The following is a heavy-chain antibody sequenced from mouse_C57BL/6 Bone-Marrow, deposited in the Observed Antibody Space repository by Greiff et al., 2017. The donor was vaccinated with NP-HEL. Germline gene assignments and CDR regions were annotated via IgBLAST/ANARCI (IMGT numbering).Heavy chain of an antibody. J-gene: IGHJ3*01. Sequence: EVQRVESGGGLVQPGESLKLSCESNEYEFPSHDMSWVRKTPEKRLELVAAINSDGGSTYYPDTMERRFIISRDNTKQTLYLQMCSLRAEDTSLYYCARLDYGNSWFAYWGQGTLVTVSA. CDR2: INSDGGST. CDR1: EYEFPSHD. CDR3: ARLDYGNSWFAY. V-gene: IGHV5-2*01. D-gene: IGHD2-1*01.